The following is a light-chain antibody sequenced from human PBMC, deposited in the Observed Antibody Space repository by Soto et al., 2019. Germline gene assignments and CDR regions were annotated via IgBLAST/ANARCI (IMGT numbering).Light chain of an antibody. V-gene: IGKV3-20*01. CDR1: QSVSSSY. J-gene: IGKJ4*01. CDR2: GAS. Sequence: ESVLTQSPGTLSLSPGERATLSCRASQSVSSSYLAWYQQKPGQAPRILIYGASSRATGIPDRFSGSGSGTDFTLTISRLEPEDFAVYYCQQYGSSPFPFGGGTKVEIK. CDR3: QQYGSSPFP.